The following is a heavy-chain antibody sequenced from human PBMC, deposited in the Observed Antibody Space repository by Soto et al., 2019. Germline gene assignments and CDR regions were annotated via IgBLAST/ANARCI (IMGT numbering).Heavy chain of an antibody. Sequence: GASVKVSCKASGGTFSSYAISWVRQAPGQGLEWMGGIIPIFGTANYAQKFQGRVTITADESTSTAYMELSSLRSEDTAVYYCARTSIAVAGTRPRDPYYYYGMDVWGQGTTVTVSS. CDR1: GGTFSSYA. V-gene: IGHV1-69*13. CDR3: ARTSIAVAGTRPRDPYYYYGMDV. D-gene: IGHD6-19*01. CDR2: IIPIFGTA. J-gene: IGHJ6*02.